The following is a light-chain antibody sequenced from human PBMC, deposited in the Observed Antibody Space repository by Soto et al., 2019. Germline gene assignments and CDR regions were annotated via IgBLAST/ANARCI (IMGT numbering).Light chain of an antibody. CDR2: YDN. CDR3: QVWDSSGDHVV. V-gene: IGLV3-21*04. Sequence: SYELTQPPSVSVAPGETARITCGGNNIGSKNVHWYQQKPGQAPVLVIYYDNDRPSGIPERLSGSNSGNMATLTITRVEAGDEAEFYCQVWDSSGDHVVFGGGTKLTVL. J-gene: IGLJ3*02. CDR1: NIGSKN.